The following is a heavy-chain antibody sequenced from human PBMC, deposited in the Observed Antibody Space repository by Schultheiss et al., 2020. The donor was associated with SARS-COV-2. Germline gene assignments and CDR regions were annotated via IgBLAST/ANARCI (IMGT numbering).Heavy chain of an antibody. V-gene: IGHV2-70*01. J-gene: IGHJ5*02. CDR2: IGWDDDK. CDR3: ARILVGSGSYSSDWFDP. CDR1: GFSLSTSAMC. D-gene: IGHD3-10*01. Sequence: SGPTLVKPTQTLTLTCTFSGFSLSTSAMCVSWIRQPPGKALEWLALIGWDDDKCYSTSLKTRLTISKDTSKNQVVLTMTNMDPVDTATYYCARILVGSGSYSSDWFDPWGQGTLVTVSS.